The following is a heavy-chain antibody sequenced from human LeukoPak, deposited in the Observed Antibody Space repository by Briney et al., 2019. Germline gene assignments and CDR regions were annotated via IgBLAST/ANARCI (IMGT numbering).Heavy chain of an antibody. CDR2: ISSSGATM. V-gene: IGHV3-23*01. D-gene: IGHD1-26*01. CDR3: AKDSGGTYFYYYFCMDV. J-gene: IGHJ6*03. Sequence: GGSLRLFCAASGFTFGTYGMSWVRQAPGKGLEWVSAISSSGATMYYADSVKGRFTISRDNSKNTLYLQINSLRAEDTAVYYCAKDSGGTYFYYYFCMDVWGKGTTVTVSS. CDR1: GFTFGTYG.